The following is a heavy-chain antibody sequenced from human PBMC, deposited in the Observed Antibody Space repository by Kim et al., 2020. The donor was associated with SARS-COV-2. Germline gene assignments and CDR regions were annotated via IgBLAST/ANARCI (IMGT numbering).Heavy chain of an antibody. Sequence: GGSLRLSCTASGFTFGDYAMSWFRQAPGKGLEWVGFIRSKAYGGTTEYAASVKGRFIISRDDSNSIAYLQMNRLTTEDTAVYYCTRDDPTNAHFDYWGQGTLVTVSS. CDR1: GFTFGDYA. CDR3: TRDDPTNAHFDY. CDR2: IRSKAYGGTT. J-gene: IGHJ4*02. V-gene: IGHV3-49*03.